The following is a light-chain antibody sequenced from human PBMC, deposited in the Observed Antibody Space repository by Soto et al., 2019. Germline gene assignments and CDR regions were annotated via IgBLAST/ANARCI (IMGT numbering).Light chain of an antibody. J-gene: IGKJ4*01. CDR1: QSINNN. V-gene: IGKV3-15*01. Sequence: EIVMTQSPATLSVSPGERATLSCRASQSINNNLAWYQQKPGQGPRLLIYGASSRATGIPARFSGSGSGTGFTLTISSLQSEDFAIYYCQQYNNWPLTLGGGTKVEIK. CDR3: QQYNNWPLT. CDR2: GAS.